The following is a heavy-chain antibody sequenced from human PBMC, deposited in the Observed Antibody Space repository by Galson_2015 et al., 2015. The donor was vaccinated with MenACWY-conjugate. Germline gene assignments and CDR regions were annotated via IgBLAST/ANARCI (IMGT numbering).Heavy chain of an antibody. J-gene: IGHJ4*02. CDR1: GFTFSSYG. D-gene: IGHD6-19*01. CDR3: AKEVAVAGSPSNTLFDY. Sequence: SLRLSCAASGFTFSSYGMHWVRQAPGKGLEWVAVISYDGSNKYYADSVKGRFTISRDNSKNTLYLQMNSLRAEDTAVYYCAKEVAVAGSPSNTLFDYWGQGTLVTVSS. V-gene: IGHV3-30*18. CDR2: ISYDGSNK.